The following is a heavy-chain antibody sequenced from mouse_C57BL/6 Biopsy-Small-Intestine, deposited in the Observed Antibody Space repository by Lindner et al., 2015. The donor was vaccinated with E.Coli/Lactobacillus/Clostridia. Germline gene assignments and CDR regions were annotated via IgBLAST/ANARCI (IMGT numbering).Heavy chain of an antibody. V-gene: IGHV1-82*01. CDR2: IYPGDGDT. Sequence: VQLQESGPELVKPGASVKISCKASGYAFSSSWMNWVKQRPGKGLEWIGRIYPGDGDTNYNGKFKGKATLTADKSSSTAYMQLSSLTSEDSAVYFCAEGWLLLTYWGQGTLVTVSA. CDR1: GYAFSSSW. D-gene: IGHD2-3*01. CDR3: AEGWLLLTY. J-gene: IGHJ3*01.